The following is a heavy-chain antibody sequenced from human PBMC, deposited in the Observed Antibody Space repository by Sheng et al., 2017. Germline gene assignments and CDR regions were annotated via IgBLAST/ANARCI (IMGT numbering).Heavy chain of an antibody. CDR2: ISSSGTSI. CDR3: ARDNPQYCSTVSCNGGPTY. J-gene: IGHJ4*02. Sequence: EVQLVESGGGLVKPGGSLRLSCAASGFTLSAYTMNWVRQAPGKGLEWVSSISSSGTSIYYADSLKGRFTISRDNAMNSLYLQMNSLRAEDTAVYYCARDNPQYCSTVSCNGGPTYWGQGTLVTVSS. D-gene: IGHD2-2*01. CDR1: GFTLSAYT. V-gene: IGHV3-21*01.